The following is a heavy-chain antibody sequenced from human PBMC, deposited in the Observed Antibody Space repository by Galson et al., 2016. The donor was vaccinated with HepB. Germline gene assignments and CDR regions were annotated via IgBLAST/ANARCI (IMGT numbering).Heavy chain of an antibody. CDR2: IHPNSGNT. Sequence: SVKVSCKASGYAFTSFHINWVRQAPGQGLEWLGRIHPNSGNTGYAQTFQGRVTMTRNSSISTVYMELSSLRSEDAAVYYCAREGPPSTSCYGGCYGMDVWGKGTTVTVSS. J-gene: IGHJ6*04. CDR1: GYAFTSFH. CDR3: AREGPPSTSCYGGCYGMDV. V-gene: IGHV1-8*01. D-gene: IGHD2-2*01.